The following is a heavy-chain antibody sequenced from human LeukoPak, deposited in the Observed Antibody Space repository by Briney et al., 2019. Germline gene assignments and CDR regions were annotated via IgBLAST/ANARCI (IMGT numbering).Heavy chain of an antibody. D-gene: IGHD5/OR15-5a*01. Sequence: GASVKVSCKASGGTFISYAISWVRQAPGQGREGMGGIIPIFGKANYAQKFQGRVTITTDESTSTAYMELISLRSEDTAVYYCAVYARGYFDYWGQGTLVTLSS. V-gene: IGHV1-69*05. J-gene: IGHJ4*02. CDR2: IIPIFGKA. CDR1: GGTFISYA. CDR3: AVYARGYFDY.